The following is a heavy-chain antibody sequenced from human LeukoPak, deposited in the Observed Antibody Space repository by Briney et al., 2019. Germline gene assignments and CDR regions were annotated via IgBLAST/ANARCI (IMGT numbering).Heavy chain of an antibody. CDR2: IYTSGST. V-gene: IGHV4-61*02. J-gene: IGHJ5*02. D-gene: IGHD2-2*01. CDR3: ARSGYCSSTSCFWFDP. Sequence: SQTLSLTCTVSGGSISSGSYYWSWIRQPAGKGLEWIGRIYTSGSTNYNPSLKSRVTMSVDTSKNQFSLKLSSVTAADTAVYYCARSGYCSSTSCFWFDPWGQGTLVTVSS. CDR1: GGSISSGSYY.